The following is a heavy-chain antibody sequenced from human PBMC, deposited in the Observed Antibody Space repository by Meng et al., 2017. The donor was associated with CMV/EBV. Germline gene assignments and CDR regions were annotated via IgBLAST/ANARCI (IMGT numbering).Heavy chain of an antibody. J-gene: IGHJ4*02. CDR2: IYYSGST. V-gene: IGHV4-59*01. CDR3: ARGGSSLSETFDY. D-gene: IGHD6-6*01. Sequence: SETLSLTCTVSGGSISSYYWSWIRQPPGKGLEWIGYIYYSGSTNYNPSLKSRVTISVDTSKNQFSLKLSSVTAADTAVYYCARGGSSLSETFDYWGQGTLVTVSS. CDR1: GGSISSYY.